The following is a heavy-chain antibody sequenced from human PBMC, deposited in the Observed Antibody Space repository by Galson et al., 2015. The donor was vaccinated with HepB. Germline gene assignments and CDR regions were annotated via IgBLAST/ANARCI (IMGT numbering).Heavy chain of an antibody. Sequence: SLRLSCAASGFTFSSYWMHWVRQAPGKGLVWVSRINSDGSSTSYADSVKGRFTISRDNAKNTLYLQMNSLRAEDTAVYYCASPSRLYSSGWYDDWGQGTLVTVSS. V-gene: IGHV3-74*01. CDR1: GFTFSSYW. CDR2: INSDGSST. CDR3: ASPSRLYSSGWYDD. J-gene: IGHJ4*02. D-gene: IGHD6-19*01.